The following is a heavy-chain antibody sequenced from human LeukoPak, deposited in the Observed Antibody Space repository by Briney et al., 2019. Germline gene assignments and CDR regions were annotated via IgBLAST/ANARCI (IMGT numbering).Heavy chain of an antibody. CDR3: AKDGGWGIAVAGMAFDY. D-gene: IGHD6-19*01. V-gene: IGHV3-23*01. CDR1: GFTFSSYA. J-gene: IGHJ4*02. Sequence: GGSLRLSCAASGFTFSSYAMSWVRQAPGKGLEWVSAIGGSGGSTYYADSVKGRFTISRDNSKNTLYLQMNSLRAEDTAVYYCAKDGGWGIAVAGMAFDYWGQGTLVTVSS. CDR2: IGGSGGST.